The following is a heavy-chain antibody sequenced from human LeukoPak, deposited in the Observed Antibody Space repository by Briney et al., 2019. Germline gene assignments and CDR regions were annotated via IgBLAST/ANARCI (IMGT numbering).Heavy chain of an antibody. CDR1: GFTFSGYE. Sequence: PGGSLRLSCAASGFTFSGYEMNWVRQAPGKGLEWVSYISRSGTIISYADSVRGRLTISRDNAKNSLYLQMNSLRAEDKAVYYCARERDDYYCDYWGQGTLVTVSS. CDR2: ISRSGTII. J-gene: IGHJ4*02. V-gene: IGHV3-48*03. D-gene: IGHD3-3*01. CDR3: ARERDDYYCDY.